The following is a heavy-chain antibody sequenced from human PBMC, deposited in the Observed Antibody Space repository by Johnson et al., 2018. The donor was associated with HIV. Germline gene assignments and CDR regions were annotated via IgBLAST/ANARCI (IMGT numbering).Heavy chain of an antibody. V-gene: IGHV3-30*02. CDR3: ARSIADRPGGAFDI. D-gene: IGHD6-6*01. CDR2: IRYDGSNG. Sequence: QVQVVESGGGLVQPGGSLRLSCAASGFTFNNYGIHWVRQAPGKGLEWVAFIRYDGSNGFYADSVKCRFTISRDNSKNSLSLQMNSLKAEDTAVYYCARSIADRPGGAFDIWGQGTMVTVSS. J-gene: IGHJ3*02. CDR1: GFTFNNYG.